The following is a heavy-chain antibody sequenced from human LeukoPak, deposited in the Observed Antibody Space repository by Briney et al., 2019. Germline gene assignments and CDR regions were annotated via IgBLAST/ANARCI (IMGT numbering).Heavy chain of an antibody. Sequence: GASVKVSCKASGYTFTGYYMHWVRQAPGQGLEWMGWINPNSGGTNYAQKFQGRVTMTRDTSISTAYMELSRLRSDDTAVYYCARWGTAMYYYYGMDVSGQGTTVTVSS. J-gene: IGHJ6*02. CDR1: GYTFTGYY. D-gene: IGHD5-18*01. V-gene: IGHV1-2*02. CDR2: INPNSGGT. CDR3: ARWGTAMYYYYGMDV.